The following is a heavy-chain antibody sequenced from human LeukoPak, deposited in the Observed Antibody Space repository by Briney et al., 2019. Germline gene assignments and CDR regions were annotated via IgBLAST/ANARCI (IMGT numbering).Heavy chain of an antibody. D-gene: IGHD2-2*01. J-gene: IGHJ4*02. Sequence: GESLKISWKGSGYRFTYFCTGCVRQMPGKGLDWMGIIYPGDSDTRYSPSFQGQVTMSADKSINTAYLQWSCLNAPDSAMYYCARRQGCSSTSCPPDSWGQGTLVTVSS. CDR2: IYPGDSDT. V-gene: IGHV5-51*01. CDR1: GYRFTYFC. CDR3: ARRQGCSSTSCPPDS.